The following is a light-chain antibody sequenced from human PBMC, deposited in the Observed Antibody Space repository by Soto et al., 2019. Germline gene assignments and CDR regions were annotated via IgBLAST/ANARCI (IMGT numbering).Light chain of an antibody. CDR3: QQYGSSSYT. Sequence: EIVLTQSPGTLSLFPGERATLSCRASQSVSSSYLGWYQQKPGQAPRLLIYGASSRATGIPDRFSGSGSGTDFTLTISRLEPEDFAVYYCQQYGSSSYTFGQGTKLEIK. J-gene: IGKJ2*01. V-gene: IGKV3-20*01. CDR2: GAS. CDR1: QSVSSSY.